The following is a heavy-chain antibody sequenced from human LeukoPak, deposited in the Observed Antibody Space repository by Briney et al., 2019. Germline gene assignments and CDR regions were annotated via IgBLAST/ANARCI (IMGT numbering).Heavy chain of an antibody. CDR1: GYTFTGYY. Sequence: ASVKVSCKASGYTFTGYYMHWVRQAPGQGLEWMGWINPNSDGTNYAQKFQGSVTMTRDTSISTAYMELSRLRSDDTAVYYCARTIPAYYYGSGTPSGMDVWGQGTTVTVSS. CDR3: ARTIPAYYYGSGTPSGMDV. J-gene: IGHJ6*02. D-gene: IGHD3-10*01. CDR2: INPNSDGT. V-gene: IGHV1-2*02.